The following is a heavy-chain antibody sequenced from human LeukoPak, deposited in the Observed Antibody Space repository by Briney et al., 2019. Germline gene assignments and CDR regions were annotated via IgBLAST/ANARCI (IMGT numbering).Heavy chain of an antibody. D-gene: IGHD6-13*01. J-gene: IGHJ6*03. V-gene: IGHV3-33*01. CDR2: IWYDGSNK. CDR3: ARDRAAAAYYYYYMDV. CDR1: GFTFSSYG. Sequence: GGSLRPSCAASGFTFSSYGMHWVRQAPGKGLEWVAVIWYDGSNKYYADSVKGRFTISRDNSKNTLYLQMNSLRAEDTAVYYCARDRAAAAYYYYYMDVWGKGTTVTVSS.